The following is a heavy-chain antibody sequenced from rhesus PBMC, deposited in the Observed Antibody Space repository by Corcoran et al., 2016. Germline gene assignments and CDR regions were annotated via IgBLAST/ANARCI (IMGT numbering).Heavy chain of an antibody. CDR3: ARVGTGVIPFDY. V-gene: IGHV4-76*01. CDR2: IYGSSGST. D-gene: IGHD3-22*01. J-gene: IGHJ4*01. Sequence: QVQLQESGPGVVKPSETLSLTCAVSGGSISRVYDWSWIRPPPGKGLEGIGYIYGSSGSTNYNPSHKNRVTISKDASKNQFSLKLSSVTAADTAVYYCARVGTGVIPFDYWGQGVLVTVSS. CDR1: GGSISRVYD.